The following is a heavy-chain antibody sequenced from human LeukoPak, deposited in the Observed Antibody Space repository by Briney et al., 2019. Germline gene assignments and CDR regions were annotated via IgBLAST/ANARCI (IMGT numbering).Heavy chain of an antibody. CDR2: ISNDGANK. V-gene: IGHV3-30*18. J-gene: IGHJ6*02. Sequence: PGRSLRLSCAASGFPFSSYGMHWVRQAPGKGLEWVSYISNDGANKYYADSVKGRFTISRDNSKDTLYMQMNSLRGDDTGMYFCAKDSSTSNYYYGLDVWGQGTTVTVSS. CDR1: GFPFSSYG. D-gene: IGHD2-2*01. CDR3: AKDSSTSNYYYGLDV.